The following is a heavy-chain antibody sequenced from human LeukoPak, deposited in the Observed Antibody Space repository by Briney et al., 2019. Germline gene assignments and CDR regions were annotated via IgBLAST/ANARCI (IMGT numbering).Heavy chain of an antibody. CDR1: GYRFTSYG. V-gene: IGHV1-18*01. Sequence: GASVKVSCKASGYRFTSYGISWVRQAPGQGLEWMGWISAYNGNTNYAQKLQGRVTMTTDTTTSTAYMELRSLRSDDTAVYYCARGGDGDILTGLVFDYWGQGTLPTVSS. D-gene: IGHD3-9*01. CDR2: ISAYNGNT. CDR3: ARGGDGDILTGLVFDY. J-gene: IGHJ4*02.